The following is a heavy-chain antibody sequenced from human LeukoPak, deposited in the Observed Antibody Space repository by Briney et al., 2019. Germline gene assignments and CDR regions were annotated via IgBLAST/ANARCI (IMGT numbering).Heavy chain of an antibody. CDR3: ARGGGTGEFDY. V-gene: IGHV3-23*01. Sequence: PGGSLRLSCAASGFTFSSYAMSWVRQAPGKGLEWVSAISGSGGSTYYADSVKDRFTISRDDAKNTLYLQMNTLRAEDTAVYYCARGGGTGEFDYWGQGTLVTVTS. D-gene: IGHD7-27*01. CDR2: ISGSGGST. J-gene: IGHJ4*02. CDR1: GFTFSSYA.